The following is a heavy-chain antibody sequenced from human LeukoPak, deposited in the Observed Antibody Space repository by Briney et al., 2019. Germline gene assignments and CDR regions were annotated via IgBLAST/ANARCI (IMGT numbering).Heavy chain of an antibody. Sequence: GGSLRLSCAASGFTFSSYEMNWVRQAPGKGLEWVSYISATGNTIFYADSVKGRFTISRDKSKNTVYVEMNSLRAEDTAVYYCAKGQRVLDYWGQGTVVTVSS. CDR2: ISATGNTI. J-gene: IGHJ4*02. CDR3: AKGQRVLDY. CDR1: GFTFSSYE. V-gene: IGHV3-48*03. D-gene: IGHD1-1*01.